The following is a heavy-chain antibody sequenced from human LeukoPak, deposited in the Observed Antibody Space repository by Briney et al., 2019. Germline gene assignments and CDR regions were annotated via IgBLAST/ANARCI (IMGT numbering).Heavy chain of an antibody. CDR3: ARMGIAAAGTFPPNFDY. CDR2: ISYDGSNK. J-gene: IGHJ4*02. D-gene: IGHD6-13*01. V-gene: IGHV3-30-3*01. CDR1: GFTFSNYA. Sequence: PGGSLRLSCTASGFTFSNYAMHWVRQAPGKGLEWVAVISYDGSNKYYADSAKGRFTISRDNSKNTLYLQMNSLRAEDTAVYYCARMGIAAAGTFPPNFDYWGQGTLVTVSS.